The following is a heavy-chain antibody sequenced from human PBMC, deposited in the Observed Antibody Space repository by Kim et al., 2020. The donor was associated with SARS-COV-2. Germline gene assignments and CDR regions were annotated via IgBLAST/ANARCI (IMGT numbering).Heavy chain of an antibody. D-gene: IGHD3-10*01. J-gene: IGHJ4*02. CDR2: TSYDGTDK. CDR1: GFTFTSYG. V-gene: IGHV3-30*18. Sequence: GGSLRLSCAASGFTFTSYGMHWVRQAPGKGLEWVALTSYDGTDKYYADSVKGRFTISRDNSKNTLYLQMDSLRPEDTAIYYCAKDFVSITRVRVVIITKGGIDYWGQGTLVTVSS. CDR3: AKDFVSITRVRVVIITKGGIDY.